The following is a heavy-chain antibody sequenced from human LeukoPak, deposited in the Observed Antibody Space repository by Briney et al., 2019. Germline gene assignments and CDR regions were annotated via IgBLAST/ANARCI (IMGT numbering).Heavy chain of an antibody. CDR1: GGSFSGYY. Sequence: SETLSLTCAVYGGSFSGYYWSCIRQPPGKGLEWIGEINQSGSTNYNPSLKSRVTISVDTSKKQFSLRLSPVTAADTAVYYCAAGCSSTSCYWYYYTDVWGKGTTVTVSS. CDR2: INQSGST. CDR3: AAGCSSTSCYWYYYTDV. D-gene: IGHD2-2*01. V-gene: IGHV4-34*01. J-gene: IGHJ6*03.